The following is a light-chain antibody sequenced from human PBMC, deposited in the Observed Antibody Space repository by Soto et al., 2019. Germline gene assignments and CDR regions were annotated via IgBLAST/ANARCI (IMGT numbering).Light chain of an antibody. V-gene: IGKV1-5*01. J-gene: IGKJ4*02. Sequence: DIQMTQSPSILSASVGDSVTITCRASQIITSWLAWYQQKPGTAPTLLIYDASTLESGVPSRFSGSGSGTGFTLTISSLQPDDFATYYCQQYNSYSWTFGGGTKVDI. CDR3: QQYNSYSWT. CDR1: QIITSW. CDR2: DAS.